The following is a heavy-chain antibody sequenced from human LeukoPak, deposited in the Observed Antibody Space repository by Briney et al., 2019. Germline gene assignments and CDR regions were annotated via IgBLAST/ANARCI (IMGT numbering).Heavy chain of an antibody. D-gene: IGHD7-27*01. J-gene: IGHJ3*02. CDR1: GYSFSSYW. CDR2: IYPGDSDT. Sequence: GESLKISCKGSGYSFSSYWIGWVRQMPGKGLEWMGIIYPGDSDTRYSPSFQGQVTISADRSISTAYLEWSSLKASDSAMYYCAKHVTGDDAFNIWGQGTMVTVSS. CDR3: AKHVTGDDAFNI. V-gene: IGHV5-51*01.